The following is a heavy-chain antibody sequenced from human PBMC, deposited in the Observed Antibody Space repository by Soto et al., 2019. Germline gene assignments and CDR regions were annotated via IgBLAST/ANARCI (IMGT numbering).Heavy chain of an antibody. V-gene: IGHV5-10-1*04. D-gene: IGHD6-13*01. J-gene: IGHJ4*02. CDR2: IYPSDSYT. CDR3: ARDLSSSVLSAFDY. CDR1: GYSFTSYW. Sequence: GESLKISCKASGYSFTSYWISWVRQMPGKGLEWMGRIYPSDSYTNYSPSFQGQVTISADKSISTAYLQWSSLKASDTAMYYCARDLSSSVLSAFDYWGQGTLVTVSS.